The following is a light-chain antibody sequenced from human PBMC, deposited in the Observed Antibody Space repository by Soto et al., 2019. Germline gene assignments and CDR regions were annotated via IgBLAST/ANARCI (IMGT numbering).Light chain of an antibody. V-gene: IGKV3-20*01. CDR1: QSVGTR. CDR2: GAS. J-gene: IGKJ5*01. Sequence: IVLTLSPDTLSFSPWERATLSCRASQSVGTRLAWYQHKTGQAPSLLMSGASSRATGIPDRFSGSGSETDFTLTISRLEPEDFALYYCQHYQVGQPIAFGRGTRLENK. CDR3: QHYQVGQPIA.